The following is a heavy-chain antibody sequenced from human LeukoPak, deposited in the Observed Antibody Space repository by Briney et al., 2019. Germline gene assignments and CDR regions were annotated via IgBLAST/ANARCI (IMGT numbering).Heavy chain of an antibody. D-gene: IGHD6-13*01. Sequence: ASVKVSCKASGYTFTSYGISWVRQAPGQGLEWMGWISAYNGNTNYAQKLQGRVTMTTDTSTSTAYMELRSLRSDDTAVYYCARDLERYSSSWYPRDAFDIWGQGTMVTVSS. CDR1: GYTFTSYG. CDR3: ARDLERYSSSWYPRDAFDI. CDR2: ISAYNGNT. J-gene: IGHJ3*02. V-gene: IGHV1-18*01.